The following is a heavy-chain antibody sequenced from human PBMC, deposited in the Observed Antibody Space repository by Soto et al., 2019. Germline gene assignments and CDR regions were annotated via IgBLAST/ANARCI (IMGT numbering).Heavy chain of an antibody. J-gene: IGHJ4*02. CDR3: ASRRGYFDY. CDR1: GGSISSGGYS. CDR2: IYHSGST. Sequence: SETLSLTCAVSGGSISSGGYSGSWIRQPPGKGLEWIGYIYHSGSTYYNPSLKSRVTISVDRSKNQFSLKLSSVTAADTAVYYCASRRGYFDYWGQGTLVTVSS. V-gene: IGHV4-30-2*01.